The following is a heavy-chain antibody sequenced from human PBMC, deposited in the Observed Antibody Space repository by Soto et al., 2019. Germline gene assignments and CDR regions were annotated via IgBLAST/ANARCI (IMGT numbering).Heavy chain of an antibody. J-gene: IGHJ4*02. CDR1: GFTFSSYS. CDR2: ISSSSSYI. V-gene: IGHV3-21*01. Sequence: EVQLVESGGGLVKPGGSLRLSCAASGFTFSSYSMNWVRQAPGKGLEWVSSISSSSSYIYYADSVKGRFTISRDNAKNALELQRNSRRAEDTAGEYGARDRAARPEAFDYWGQGTLVTVSS. D-gene: IGHD3-10*01. CDR3: ARDRAARPEAFDY.